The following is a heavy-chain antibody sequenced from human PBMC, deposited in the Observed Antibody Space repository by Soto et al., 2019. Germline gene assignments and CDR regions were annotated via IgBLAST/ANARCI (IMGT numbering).Heavy chain of an antibody. CDR3: ATTRGIAVGGSFDH. V-gene: IGHV4-39*01. CDR1: GGSINRRTSY. J-gene: IGHJ5*02. Sequence: QLQLQESGPGLVKPSETLSLTCTVSGGSINRRTSYCAWIRQSPGKGPEWMATFYSGSTYYNPSLKSQLTMSVDTSTNQFSLRLRSVAAPDTAVYYCATTRGIAVGGSFDHWGQGTLVTVSS. D-gene: IGHD6-19*01. CDR2: FYSGST.